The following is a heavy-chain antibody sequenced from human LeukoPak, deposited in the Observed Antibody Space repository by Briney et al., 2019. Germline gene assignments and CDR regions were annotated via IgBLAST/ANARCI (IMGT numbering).Heavy chain of an antibody. D-gene: IGHD5-24*01. J-gene: IGHJ4*02. CDR2: IYYSGST. V-gene: IGHV4-59*08. CDR1: GGSISSYY. Sequence: SETLSLTCTVSGGSISSYYWSWIRQPPGKGLEWIGYIYYSGSTNYNPSLKSRVTISVDTSKNQFSLKLSSVTAADTAVYYCARSRVEMATMWAYWGQGTLVTVSS. CDR3: ARSRVEMATMWAY.